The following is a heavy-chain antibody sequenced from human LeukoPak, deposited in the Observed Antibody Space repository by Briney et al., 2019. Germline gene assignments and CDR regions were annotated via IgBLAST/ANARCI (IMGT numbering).Heavy chain of an antibody. D-gene: IGHD2-15*01. CDR1: GFTFSSYE. Sequence: PGGSLRLSCAASGFTFSSYETNWVRRAPGKGLEWVSYISSSGSTIYYADSVKGRFTISRDNAKNSLYLQMNSLRAEDTAVYYCARSPYCSGGSCYGPDAFDIWGQGTMVTVSS. V-gene: IGHV3-48*03. CDR2: ISSSGSTI. J-gene: IGHJ3*02. CDR3: ARSPYCSGGSCYGPDAFDI.